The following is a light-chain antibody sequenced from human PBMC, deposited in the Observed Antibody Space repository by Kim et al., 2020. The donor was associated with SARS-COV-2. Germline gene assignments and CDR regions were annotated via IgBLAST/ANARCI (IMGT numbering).Light chain of an antibody. J-gene: IGLJ2*01. CDR2: LNSDGSH. CDR3: QTWGTGIVV. V-gene: IGLV4-69*01. Sequence: SVKLTCTLSSGHSSYAIAWHQQQPEKGPRYLIKLNSDGSHSKGDGIPDRFSGSSSGAERYLTISSLQSEDEADYYCQTWGTGIVVFGGGTQLTVL. CDR1: SGHSSYA.